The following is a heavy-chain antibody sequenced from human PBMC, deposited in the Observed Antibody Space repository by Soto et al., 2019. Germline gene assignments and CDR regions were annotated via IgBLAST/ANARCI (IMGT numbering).Heavy chain of an antibody. CDR2: IYYSGST. D-gene: IGHD3-16*01. CDR1: GGSISSYY. J-gene: IGHJ3*02. CDR3: ARDRFAFDI. V-gene: IGHV4-59*01. Sequence: QVQLQESGPGLVKPSETLSLTCTVSGGSISSYYWSWIRQPPGKGLEWIGYIYYSGSTNYNPSLKRRVTISVDTSKNQFSLKLSSVTAADTAVYYCARDRFAFDIWGQGTMVTVSS.